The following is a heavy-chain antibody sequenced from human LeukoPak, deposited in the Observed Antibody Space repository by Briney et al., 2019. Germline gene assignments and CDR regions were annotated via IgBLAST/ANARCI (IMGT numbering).Heavy chain of an antibody. J-gene: IGHJ5*02. V-gene: IGHV1-2*02. CDR2: INPNSGGT. CDR3: ARDPAYCSSTSCSRGWFDP. CDR1: GYTFTGYY. D-gene: IGHD2-2*01. Sequence: GASVKVSCKASGYTFTGYYMHWVRQAPGQGLEWMGWINPNSGGTSYAQKFQGRVTMTRDTSTSTVYMELSSLRSEDTAVYYCARDPAYCSSTSCSRGWFDPWGQGTLVTVSS.